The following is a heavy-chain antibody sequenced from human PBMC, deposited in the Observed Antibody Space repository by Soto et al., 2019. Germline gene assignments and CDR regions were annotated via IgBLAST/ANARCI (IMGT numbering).Heavy chain of an antibody. Sequence: SVKVSCKASGFTFTSSAVQWVRQARGQRLEWIGWIVVGSGNTNYAQKFQERVTITRDMSTSTAYMELSSLRSEDTAVYYCAAEAGYCSSTSCPNYHYGMDVWGQGTTVTVPS. V-gene: IGHV1-58*01. D-gene: IGHD2-2*01. CDR1: GFTFTSSA. CDR3: AAEAGYCSSTSCPNYHYGMDV. CDR2: IVVGSGNT. J-gene: IGHJ6*02.